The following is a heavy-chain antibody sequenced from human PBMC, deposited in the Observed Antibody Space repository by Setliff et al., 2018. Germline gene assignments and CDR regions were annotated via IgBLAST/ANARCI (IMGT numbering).Heavy chain of an antibody. D-gene: IGHD2-15*01. CDR1: GDSFSNYA. CDR2: IIPMFGTP. CDR3: ARSPAVLGIVYLDP. V-gene: IGHV1-69*05. Sequence: ASVKVSCKASGDSFSNYAISWVRQAPGQGLEWMGGIIPMFGTPAYTQKFQDRVTITTGESTSTAYMELNSLTSEDTAVYYCARSPAVLGIVYLDPWGQGTLVTVSS. J-gene: IGHJ5*02.